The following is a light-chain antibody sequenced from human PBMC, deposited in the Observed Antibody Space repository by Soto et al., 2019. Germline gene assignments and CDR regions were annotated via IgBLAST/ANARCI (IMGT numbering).Light chain of an antibody. CDR1: SSDICAYNY. CDR2: EVS. J-gene: IGLJ3*02. V-gene: IGLV2-8*01. CDR3: SSYAGSNDRWV. Sequence: QSALTQPPSASGSPGQSVTISCTGTSSDICAYNYVSWYQQHPGKAPKLMIHEVSKRPSGVPDRFSGSKSGNTASLTGSGLQGGGEAGLYCSSYAGSNDRWVFGGGTKVTVL.